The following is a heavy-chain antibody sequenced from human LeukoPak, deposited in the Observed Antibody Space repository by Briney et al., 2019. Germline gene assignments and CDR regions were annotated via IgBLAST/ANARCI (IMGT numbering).Heavy chain of an antibody. D-gene: IGHD6-13*01. V-gene: IGHV4-59*01. CDR2: IYYSGST. J-gene: IGHJ5*02. Sequence: SETLSLTCTVSGGSISGYYWSRIRQPPGKGLEWIGYIYYSGSTNYNPSLKSRVTISVDTSKNQFSLKLSPVTAADTAVYYCARGCSAGTPHNWFDPWGQGTLVTVSS. CDR3: ARGCSAGTPHNWFDP. CDR1: GGSISGYY.